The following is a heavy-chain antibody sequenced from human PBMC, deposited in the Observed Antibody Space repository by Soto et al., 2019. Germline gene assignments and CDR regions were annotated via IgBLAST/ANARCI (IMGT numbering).Heavy chain of an antibody. D-gene: IGHD2-2*01. V-gene: IGHV4-59*08. CDR2: IHYSGST. CDR3: ARGAVPAAYLFYFDY. J-gene: IGHJ4*02. Sequence: PWETLSLTCTVSGGSISSYYWSWVRQPPGKGLEWIGYIHYSGSTNYNPSLKSRVTISVDTSKNQFSLKLSSVTAADTAVYYCARGAVPAAYLFYFDYWGEGALVTVSS. CDR1: GGSISSYY.